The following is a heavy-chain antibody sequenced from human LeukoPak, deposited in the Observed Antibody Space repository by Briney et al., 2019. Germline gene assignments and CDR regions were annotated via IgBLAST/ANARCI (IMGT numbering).Heavy chain of an antibody. J-gene: IGHJ3*02. D-gene: IGHD3-22*01. CDR2: INHSGST. CDR3: ARTLYSVVVITHDAFDI. Sequence: SETLSLTCAVYGGSFSGYYWSWIRQPPGKALEWIGEINHSGSTNYNPSLKSRVTISVDTSKNQFSLKLSSVTAADTAVYYCARTLYSVVVITHDAFDIWGQGTMVTVSS. CDR1: GGSFSGYY. V-gene: IGHV4-34*01.